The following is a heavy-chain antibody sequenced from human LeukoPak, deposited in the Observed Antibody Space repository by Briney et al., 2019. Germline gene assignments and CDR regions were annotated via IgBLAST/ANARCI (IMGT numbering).Heavy chain of an antibody. J-gene: IGHJ4*02. D-gene: IGHD3-3*01. CDR3: ARASRITIFGGNWYFDY. CDR1: GGSISSYY. CDR2: IYTSGST. Sequence: PSETLSLTCTVSGGSISSYYWSWIRQPAGKGLEWIGRIYTSGSTNYNPSLKSRVTISVDTSKNQFSLKLSSVTAADTAVYYCARASRITIFGGNWYFDYWGQGTLVTVSS. V-gene: IGHV4-4*07.